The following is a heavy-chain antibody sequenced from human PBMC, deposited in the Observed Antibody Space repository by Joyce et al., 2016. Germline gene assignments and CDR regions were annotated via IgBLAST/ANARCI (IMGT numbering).Heavy chain of an antibody. CDR1: GGSISTENHY. Sequence: QVQLQESGPGLVEHSQTLSLTCTVSGGSISTENHYWSWIRQRPGSGLEWIGYIAHSGSTYYSRSLKNRVTMSIDTSKNKFSLNLRSVTAADTGVYYCVRELSMRVWFDPWGQGTLVTVSS. J-gene: IGHJ5*02. V-gene: IGHV4-30-4*01. CDR3: VRELSMRVWFDP. CDR2: IAHSGST.